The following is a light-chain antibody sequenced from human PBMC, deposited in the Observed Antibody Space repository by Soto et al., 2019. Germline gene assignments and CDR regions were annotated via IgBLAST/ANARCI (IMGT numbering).Light chain of an antibody. CDR2: EVS. J-gene: IGKJ5*01. CDR1: QSLLHITGETF. CDR3: QQYNSWPT. V-gene: IGKV2-29*01. Sequence: DVVMPQTPLSLSVAPGQPGSISCESCQSLLHITGETFLFWYLQKPGQSPQLLIYEVSTRVSGVPDRFSGSGSGTEFALTISSLQSEDVAVYYCQQYNSWPTFGQGTRLEIK.